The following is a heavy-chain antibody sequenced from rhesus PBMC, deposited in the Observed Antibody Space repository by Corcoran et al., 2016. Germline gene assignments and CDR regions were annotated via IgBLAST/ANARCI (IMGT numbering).Heavy chain of an antibody. J-gene: IGHJ2*01. CDR2: MYGSSGST. D-gene: IGHD2-39*01. CDR1: GYSISSNY. CDR3: ARADQSDWYFDL. Sequence: QVQLQESGPGLVKPSETLSLTCAVPGYSISSNYWRWIRQPPGTGLEWIGYMYGSSGSTYYNPSLKSRVTISTDTSKNQFPLKLRSVTAADTAVYYCARADQSDWYFDLWGPGTSITISS. V-gene: IGHV4-147*01.